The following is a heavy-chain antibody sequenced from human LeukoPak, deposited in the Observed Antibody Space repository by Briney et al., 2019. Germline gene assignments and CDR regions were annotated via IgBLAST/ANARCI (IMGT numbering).Heavy chain of an antibody. CDR3: APDLRGAAWSLDY. D-gene: IGHD2-15*01. Sequence: GGSLRLSCAASGFTFRNYGMSWVRQAPGKGLEWVSVVSDSGSSAYYTGSVKGRFTISRDNSKNTLYLQMNSLRAEDTAVYYCAPDLRGAAWSLDYWRQGTLVTVSS. V-gene: IGHV3-23*01. CDR1: GFTFRNYG. J-gene: IGHJ4*02. CDR2: VSDSGSSA.